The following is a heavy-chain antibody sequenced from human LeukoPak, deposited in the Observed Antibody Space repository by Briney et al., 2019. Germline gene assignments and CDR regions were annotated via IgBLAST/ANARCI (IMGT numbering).Heavy chain of an antibody. J-gene: IGHJ6*02. V-gene: IGHV3-66*01. D-gene: IGHD4-17*01. CDR1: GFTVSSNY. CDR3: ARDRLGDCGDYDSYYYYGMDV. CDR2: IYSGGST. Sequence: GGSLRLSCAASGFTVSSNYMSWVRQAPGKGLEWVSVIYSGGSTYYADSVKGRFTISRDNSKNTLYLQMNSLRAEDTAVYYCARDRLGDCGDYDSYYYYGMDVWGQGTTVTVSS.